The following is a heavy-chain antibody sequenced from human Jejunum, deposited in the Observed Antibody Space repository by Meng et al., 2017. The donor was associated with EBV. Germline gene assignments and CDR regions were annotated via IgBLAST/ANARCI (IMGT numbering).Heavy chain of an antibody. CDR1: GGSISSGGYS. V-gene: IGHV4-30-2*01. Sequence: QLQRQESGSGLVKPSETLSRTCAVSGGSISSGGYSWHWIRQPPGKGLQWIGDIYYSGSAFYNPSLKSRVTLSVDRSKNQFSLNLSSVTAADTAVYYCARGAYFDYWGQGTLVTVSS. CDR3: ARGAYFDY. CDR2: IYYSGSA. J-gene: IGHJ4*02.